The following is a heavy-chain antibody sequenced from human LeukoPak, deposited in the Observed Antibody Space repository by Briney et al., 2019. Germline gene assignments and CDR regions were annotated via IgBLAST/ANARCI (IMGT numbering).Heavy chain of an antibody. V-gene: IGHV1-69-2*01. CDR3: ATDLTMVRGVTNWFDP. Sequence: ASVKISCKVSGYTFTDYYMHWVQQAPGKGLEWMGLVDPEDGEPIYAEKFQGRVTITADTSTDTAYMELSSLRSEDTAVYYCATDLTMVRGVTNWFDPWGQGALVTVSS. D-gene: IGHD3-10*01. CDR2: VDPEDGEP. J-gene: IGHJ5*02. CDR1: GYTFTDYY.